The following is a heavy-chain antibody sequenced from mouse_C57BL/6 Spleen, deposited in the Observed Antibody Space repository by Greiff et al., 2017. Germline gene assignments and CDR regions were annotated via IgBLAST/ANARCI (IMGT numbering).Heavy chain of an antibody. CDR1: GYTFTSYW. D-gene: IGHD4-1*01. CDR3: ASARGPTGTVAY. J-gene: IGHJ3*01. V-gene: IGHV1-69*01. Sequence: QVQLQQSGAELVMPGASVKLSCKASGYTFTSYWMHWVKQRPGQGLEWIGEIDPSDSYTNYNQKFKGKSTLTVDKSSSTAYMQLSSLTSEDSAVYYCASARGPTGTVAYWGQGTLVTVSA. CDR2: IDPSDSYT.